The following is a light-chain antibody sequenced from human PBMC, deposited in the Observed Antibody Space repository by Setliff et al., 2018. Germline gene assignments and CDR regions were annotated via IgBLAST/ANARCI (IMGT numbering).Light chain of an antibody. J-gene: IGLJ1*01. CDR3: SSYTSSSPLYV. V-gene: IGLV2-14*03. CDR2: DVS. CDR1: SSDVGGYDY. Sequence: QSALTQPASVSGSPGQSITISCTGTSSDVGGYDYVSWYQQHPGKAPKFMIYDVSYRPSGVSNRFSGSKSGNTASLTISGLQAEDEADYYCSSYTSSSPLYVFGTGTKGTVL.